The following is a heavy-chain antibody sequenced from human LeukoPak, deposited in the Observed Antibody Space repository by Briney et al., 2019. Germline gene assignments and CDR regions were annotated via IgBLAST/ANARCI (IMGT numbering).Heavy chain of an antibody. CDR3: ASFGVVAGSDS. D-gene: IGHD3-3*01. Sequence: RGASLQISCLGAGSIFTSNWFGGVRQLPGKGLEGMGIIYPDDSDTRYSPSFQGQVTISADKSISPPSLQWSCLKAAGPAMYSPASFGVVAGSDSSGQRTLVTVS. J-gene: IGHJ5*01. V-gene: IGHV5-51*01. CDR2: IYPDDSDT. CDR1: GSIFTSNW.